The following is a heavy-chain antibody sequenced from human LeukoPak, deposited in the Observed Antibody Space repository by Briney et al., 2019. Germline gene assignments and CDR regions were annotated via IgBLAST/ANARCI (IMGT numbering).Heavy chain of an antibody. J-gene: IGHJ4*02. CDR3: ASLHYDSSGIDY. Sequence: SETLSLTCTVSGGSISSYYWSWIRQPPGKGLEWIGYIYYSGSTNYNPSLKSRVTISVDTPKNQFSLKLSSVTAADTAVYYCASLHYDSSGIDYWGQGTLVTVSS. CDR2: IYYSGST. V-gene: IGHV4-59*01. D-gene: IGHD3-22*01. CDR1: GGSISSYY.